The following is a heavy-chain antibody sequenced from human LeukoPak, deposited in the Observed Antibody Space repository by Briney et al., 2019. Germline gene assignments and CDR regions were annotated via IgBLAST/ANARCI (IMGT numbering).Heavy chain of an antibody. CDR2: IFYGSP. J-gene: IGHJ6*04. V-gene: IGHV4-59*11. Sequence: SETLSLTCTVSGASISSHYWSWIRQPPGKGLGWIGYIFYGSPHYNPSLKSRVTILADTSKSQLSLRLTSVTAADTAVYYCARVGSTVGITGMDVWGKGTTVTVSS. CDR1: GASISSHY. CDR3: ARVGSTVGITGMDV. D-gene: IGHD3-3*01.